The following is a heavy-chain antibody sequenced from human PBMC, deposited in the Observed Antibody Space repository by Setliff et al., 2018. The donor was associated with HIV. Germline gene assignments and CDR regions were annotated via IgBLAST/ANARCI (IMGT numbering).Heavy chain of an antibody. CDR3: TTDLGGSYHGWNY. D-gene: IGHD1-26*01. CDR2: IKSKTDGGTA. CDR1: GFTFSNAW. Sequence: PGGSLRLSCAASGFTFSNAWMNWVRQAPGKGLEWVGRIKSKTDGGTADYAAPVRGRFTFSRDDSKNTLYLQMNSLKTEDTAVYYCTTDLGGSYHGWNYWGQGTLVTVSS. V-gene: IGHV3-15*07. J-gene: IGHJ4*02.